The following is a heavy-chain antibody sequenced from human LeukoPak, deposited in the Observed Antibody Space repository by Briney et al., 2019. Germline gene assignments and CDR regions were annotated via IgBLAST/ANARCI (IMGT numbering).Heavy chain of an antibody. Sequence: PGGSLRLSCAASGFTFSSYGMHWVRQAPGKGLEWVAVISYDGSNKYYADSVKGRFTISRDNSKNTLYLQMNSLRAEDTAVYYCARDQWLLPDYWGQGTLVTVSS. J-gene: IGHJ4*02. CDR2: ISYDGSNK. CDR1: GFTFSSYG. D-gene: IGHD3-22*01. CDR3: ARDQWLLPDY. V-gene: IGHV3-30*03.